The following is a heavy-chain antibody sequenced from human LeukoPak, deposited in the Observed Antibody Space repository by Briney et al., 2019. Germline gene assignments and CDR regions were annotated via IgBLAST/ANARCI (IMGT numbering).Heavy chain of an antibody. Sequence: PGGSLRLSCAASGFTFSSYGMHWVRQAPGKGLEWVSSISSSSSYIYYADSVKGRFTISRDNAKNSLYLQMNSLRAEDTAVYYCARDRYSSSPPTGYYYGMDVWGQGTTVTVSS. CDR3: ARDRYSSSPPTGYYYGMDV. CDR1: GFTFSSYG. D-gene: IGHD6-6*01. CDR2: ISSSSSYI. V-gene: IGHV3-21*01. J-gene: IGHJ6*02.